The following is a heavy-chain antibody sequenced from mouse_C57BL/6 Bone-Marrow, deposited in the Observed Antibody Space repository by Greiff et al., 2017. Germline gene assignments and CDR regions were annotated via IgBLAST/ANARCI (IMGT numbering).Heavy chain of an antibody. J-gene: IGHJ2*01. CDR3: ARSARGSDY. V-gene: IGHV1-19*01. CDR1: GYTFTDYY. CDR2: INPYNGGT. D-gene: IGHD1-1*01. Sequence: EVQLQQSGPVLVKPGASVKMSCKASGYTFTDYYMNWVKQSHGKSLEWIGVINPYNGGTSYNQKFKGKATLTVDKSSSTAYMELNSLTSEDSAVYYCARSARGSDYWGQGTTLTVSS.